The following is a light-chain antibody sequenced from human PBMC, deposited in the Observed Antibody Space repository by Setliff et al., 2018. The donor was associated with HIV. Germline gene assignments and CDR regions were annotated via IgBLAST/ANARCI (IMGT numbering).Light chain of an antibody. CDR2: SNN. V-gene: IGLV1-47*01. CDR1: SSNIGINY. J-gene: IGLJ1*01. CDR3: AAWDDSLSGLYV. Sequence: QSVLTQPPSASGTPGQRVTISCSGSSSNIGINYVYWYQQLPGTAPKLLIYSNNQRPSGVPDRFSGSKSGTSASLAISGLRSEDEADYYCAAWDDSLSGLYVFGAGTMVTVL.